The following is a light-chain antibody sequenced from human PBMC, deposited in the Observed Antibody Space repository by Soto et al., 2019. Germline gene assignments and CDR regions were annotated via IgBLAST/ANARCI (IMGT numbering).Light chain of an antibody. J-gene: IGKJ5*01. CDR1: QSVSGW. CDR3: QQYDSFSVT. V-gene: IGKV1-5*01. CDR2: DAS. Sequence: DIQMTQSPATLSASVGDTVTVTCRASQSVSGWLAWYQQKPGEAPKLLIYDASALPRGVPSRFSGSGSGTEFRLTISTMQPDDFATYYCQQYDSFSVTFGQGTRLEIK.